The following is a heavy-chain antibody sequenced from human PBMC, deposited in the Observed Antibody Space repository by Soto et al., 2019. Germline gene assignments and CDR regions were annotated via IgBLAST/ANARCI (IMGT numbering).Heavy chain of an antibody. V-gene: IGHV4-31*03. D-gene: IGHD4-17*01. CDR1: GDSINSGGYY. CDR3: ARLWNADYGVSGDH. CDR2: IYYSGST. Sequence: SETLSLTCTVSGDSINSGGYYWSWIRQHPGKGLEWIGYIYYSGSTYYNPSLKSRVTISVDTSKIQFSLKLSSVTAADTAVYYCARLWNADYGVSGDHWGHGTLVTVSS. J-gene: IGHJ4*01.